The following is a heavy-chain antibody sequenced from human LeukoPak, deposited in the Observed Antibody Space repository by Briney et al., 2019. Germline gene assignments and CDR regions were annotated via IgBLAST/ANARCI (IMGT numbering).Heavy chain of an antibody. CDR1: GFTFSSYW. Sequence: GGSPRLSCAASGFTFSSYWMHWVRQAPGKGLVWVSRINSDGSSTSYADSVKGRFTISRDNAKNTLYLQMNSLRAEDTAVYYCARAGGYNWNYGFTWGQGTLVTVSS. D-gene: IGHD1-7*01. CDR2: INSDGSST. V-gene: IGHV3-74*01. CDR3: ARAGGYNWNYGFT. J-gene: IGHJ5*02.